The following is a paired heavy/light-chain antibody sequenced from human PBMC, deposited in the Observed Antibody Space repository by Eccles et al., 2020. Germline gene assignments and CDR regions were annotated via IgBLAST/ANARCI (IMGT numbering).Light chain of an antibody. V-gene: IGLV1-51*01. CDR2: DNN. CDR3: GTWDSSLSAAV. Sequence: QSVLTQPPSVSAAPGQKVTISCSGSSSNIGNNYVSWYQQLPGTAPKLLIYDNNKRPSGIPDRFSGSKSGTSATLGITGLQTGDEADYYCGTWDSSLSAAVFGGGTKLTVL. J-gene: IGLJ3*02. CDR1: SSNIGNNY.
Heavy chain of an antibody. Sequence: QLQLQESGPGLVKPSETLSLTCTVSGGSISSSSYYWGWIRQPPGKGLEWIGSIYYSGSTYYNPSLKSRVTISVDTSKNQFSLKLSSVTAADTAVYYCARDIEVVAANNWFDPWGQGTLVTVSS. V-gene: IGHV4-39*07. CDR1: GGSISSSSYY. D-gene: IGHD2-15*01. CDR2: IYYSGST. CDR3: ARDIEVVAANNWFDP. J-gene: IGHJ5*02.